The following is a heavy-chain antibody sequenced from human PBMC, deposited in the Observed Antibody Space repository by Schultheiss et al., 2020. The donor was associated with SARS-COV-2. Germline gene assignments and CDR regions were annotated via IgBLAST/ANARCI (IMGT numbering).Heavy chain of an antibody. CDR2: ISSSSSYI. D-gene: IGHD6-19*01. CDR3: ARGSSSGWYEYYFDY. CDR1: GIAFSRYA. Sequence: GGSLRLSCAASGIAFSRYAMNWVRQAPGKGLEWVSSISSSSSYIYYADSVKGRFTISRDNAKNSLYLQMNSLRAEDTAVYYCARGSSSGWYEYYFDYWGQGTLVTVSS. J-gene: IGHJ4*02. V-gene: IGHV3-21*01.